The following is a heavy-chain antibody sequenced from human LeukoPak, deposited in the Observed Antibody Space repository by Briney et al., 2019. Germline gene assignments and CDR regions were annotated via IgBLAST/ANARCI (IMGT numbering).Heavy chain of an antibody. Sequence: GVSLRLSCAASGFTFSGYWRHWVRQAPGKGLEWVARIKEGGSVISYADSVKGRFTISRETAKNTVYLQMDSLRAEDTAVYYCVRDLILTWTPGDDFDHWGQGTLVTVSS. D-gene: IGHD3-16*01. CDR3: VRDLILTWTPGDDFDH. CDR2: IKEGGSVI. CDR1: GFTFSGYW. J-gene: IGHJ4*02. V-gene: IGHV3-74*01.